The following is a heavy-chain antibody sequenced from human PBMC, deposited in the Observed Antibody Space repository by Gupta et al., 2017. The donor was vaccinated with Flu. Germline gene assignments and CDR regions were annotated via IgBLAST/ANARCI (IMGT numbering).Heavy chain of an antibody. CDR3: AKETKLQNSGWFFDY. J-gene: IGHJ4*02. D-gene: IGHD6-19*01. Sequence: YYAVSVKGRFTISRDNSKNTVYLQMDSLRSEDTALYYCAKETKLQNSGWFFDYWGQGTSVTVSS. V-gene: IGHV3-30*02.